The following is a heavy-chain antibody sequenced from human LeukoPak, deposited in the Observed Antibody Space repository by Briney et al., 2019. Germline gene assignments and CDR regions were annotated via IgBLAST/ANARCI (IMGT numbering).Heavy chain of an antibody. CDR2: IIPILGTA. CDR3: ARVPRHANNWNDHYYYYYYMDV. CDR1: GYTFTSYD. Sequence: GASVKVSCKASGYTFTSYDINWVRQATGQGLEWMGGIIPILGTANYAQKFQGRVTITADESTSTAYMELSSLRSEDTAVYYCARVPRHANNWNDHYYYYYYMDVWGKGTTVTISS. V-gene: IGHV1-69*13. D-gene: IGHD1-20*01. J-gene: IGHJ6*03.